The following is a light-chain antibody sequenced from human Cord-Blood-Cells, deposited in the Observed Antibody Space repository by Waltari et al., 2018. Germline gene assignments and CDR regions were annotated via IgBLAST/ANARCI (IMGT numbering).Light chain of an antibody. CDR2: EVS. CDR3: SSYAGSNNLV. Sequence: QSALTQPHSASGSPGQPVTISCTRTSSDVGGYNYVAWYQQHPGKAPKLMIYEVSKRPSGVPDRFSGSKSGNTASLTVSGLQAEDEADYYCSSYAGSNNLVVGGGTKLTVL. J-gene: IGLJ2*01. V-gene: IGLV2-8*01. CDR1: SSDVGGYNY.